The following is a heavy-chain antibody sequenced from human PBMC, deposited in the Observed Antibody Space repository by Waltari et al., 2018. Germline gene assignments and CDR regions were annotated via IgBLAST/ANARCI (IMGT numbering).Heavy chain of an antibody. V-gene: IGHV4-31*01. D-gene: IGHD5-18*01. CDR2: IYYSGST. Sequence: QVQLQESGPGLVKPSQTLSLTCTVSGGSISRGGYYWSWIRQHPGKGLEWIGYIYYSGSTYYNPSLKSLVTISVDTSKNQFSLKLSSVTAADTAVYYCARARRGYSYGSEYYFDYWGQGTLVTVSS. J-gene: IGHJ4*02. CDR1: GGSISRGGYY. CDR3: ARARRGYSYGSEYYFDY.